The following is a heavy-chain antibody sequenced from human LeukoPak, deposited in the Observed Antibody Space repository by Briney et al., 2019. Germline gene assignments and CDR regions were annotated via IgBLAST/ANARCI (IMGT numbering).Heavy chain of an antibody. V-gene: IGHV1-2*02. Sequence: ASVKVSCKASGYTFTGYYIHWVRQAPGQGLEWMGWINPNSGGTNYAQKFQGRVTMTRDTSISTAYMELSRLRSDDTAVYYCARDRRTYYYDSSGYSDYWGQGTLVTVSS. CDR1: GYTFTGYY. CDR2: INPNSGGT. CDR3: ARDRRTYYYDSSGYSDY. D-gene: IGHD3-22*01. J-gene: IGHJ4*02.